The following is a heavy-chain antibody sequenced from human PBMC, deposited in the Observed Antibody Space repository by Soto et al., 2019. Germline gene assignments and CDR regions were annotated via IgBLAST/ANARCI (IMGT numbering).Heavy chain of an antibody. CDR1: GFTVSSNY. V-gene: IGHV3-66*01. CDR3: AREQFLEWLSVYYFDY. Sequence: EVQLVESGGGLVQPGGSLRLSCAASGFTVSSNYMSWVRQAPGKGLEWVSVIYSGGSTYYADSVKGRFTISRDNSKNTLYLQMNSLRAEDTAVYYCAREQFLEWLSVYYFDYWGQRTLVTVSS. D-gene: IGHD3-3*01. CDR2: IYSGGST. J-gene: IGHJ4*02.